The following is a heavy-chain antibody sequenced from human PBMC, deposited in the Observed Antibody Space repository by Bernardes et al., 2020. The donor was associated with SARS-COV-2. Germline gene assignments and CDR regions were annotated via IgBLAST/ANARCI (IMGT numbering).Heavy chain of an antibody. J-gene: IGHJ6*02. CDR2: ISGSGASK. Sequence: GGSLRLSCAASGFIFNDYYMSWVRQAPGKGLEWVSYISGSGASKYYSDSVRGRFTISWDNAKNSVILQMNSLRADDTAVYYCAGPSSSDFYYGMDLWGQGTAVTVSS. CDR3: AGPSSSDFYYGMDL. D-gene: IGHD3-10*01. CDR1: GFIFNDYY. V-gene: IGHV3-11*01.